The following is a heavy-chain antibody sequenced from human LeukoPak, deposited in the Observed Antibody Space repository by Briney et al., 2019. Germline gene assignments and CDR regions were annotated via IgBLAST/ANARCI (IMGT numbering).Heavy chain of an antibody. J-gene: IGHJ3*02. V-gene: IGHV4-38-2*02. CDR3: ARDPGYYYDSGAFDI. CDR1: GYSITSGYY. Sequence: RPSETLSLTCTVSGYSITSGYYWGWIRQPPGQGLEWIGSIYHSGGTFYNPSLKSRVTISVDTSKNQFSLKVNSVTAADTAVYYCARDPGYYYDSGAFDIWGQGTMVTVSS. D-gene: IGHD3-10*01. CDR2: IYHSGGT.